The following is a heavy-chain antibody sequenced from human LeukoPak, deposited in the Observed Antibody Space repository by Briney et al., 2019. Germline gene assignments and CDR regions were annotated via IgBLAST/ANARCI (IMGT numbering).Heavy chain of an antibody. V-gene: IGHV4-34*01. CDR2: INHSGST. D-gene: IGHD6-13*01. CDR1: GGSFSGYY. J-gene: IGHJ5*02. CDR3: ARRIVRIAAANTVRRKSLNNWFDP. Sequence: LSEPLSLTCALYGGSFSGYYWCWIRQPPGKGLEWIGEINHSGSTNYHPSLKSRVTISVDTSKNQFPLKMSSVTAADTAVYYCARRIVRIAAANTVRRKSLNNWFDPWGQGTLVTVSS.